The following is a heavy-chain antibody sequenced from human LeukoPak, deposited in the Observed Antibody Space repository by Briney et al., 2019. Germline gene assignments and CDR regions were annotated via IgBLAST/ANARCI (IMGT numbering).Heavy chain of an antibody. CDR2: IYYSGST. D-gene: IGHD3-9*01. J-gene: IGHJ4*02. CDR1: GGSISSYY. CDR3: ARHLLNYDILTGYGVDY. Sequence: SETLSLTCTVSGGSISSYYWSWIRQPPGKGLEWIGYIYYSGSTNYNPSLKSRVTISVDTSKKQISLKLSSVTAADTAVYYCARHLLNYDILTGYGVDYWGQGTLVTVSS. V-gene: IGHV4-59*08.